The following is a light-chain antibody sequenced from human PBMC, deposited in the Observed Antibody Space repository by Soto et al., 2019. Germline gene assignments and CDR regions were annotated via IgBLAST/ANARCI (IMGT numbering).Light chain of an antibody. Sequence: QSALTQPASVSGSPGQSITISCTGTSSDIGSYNLVSWYQQFPRKAPKLMIYEGSKRPSGVSNRFSGSQSGNTASLTVSGLQAGDEADYYCCSYASSTTFVFGTGTKVTV. CDR1: SSDIGSYNL. CDR3: CSYASSTTFV. CDR2: EGS. V-gene: IGLV2-23*01. J-gene: IGLJ1*01.